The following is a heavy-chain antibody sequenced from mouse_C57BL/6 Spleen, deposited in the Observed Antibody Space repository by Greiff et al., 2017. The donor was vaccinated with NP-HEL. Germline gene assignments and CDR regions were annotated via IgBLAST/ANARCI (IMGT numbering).Heavy chain of an antibody. V-gene: IGHV1-82*01. Sequence: VQGVESGPELVKPGASVKISCKASGYAFSSSWMNWVKQRPGKGLEWIGRIYPGDGDTNYNGKFKGKATLTADKSSSTAYMQLSSLTSEDSAVYFCAYYYGSKYFDVWGTGTTGTGSS. D-gene: IGHD1-1*01. CDR2: IYPGDGDT. CDR1: GYAFSSSW. CDR3: AYYYGSKYFDV. J-gene: IGHJ1*03.